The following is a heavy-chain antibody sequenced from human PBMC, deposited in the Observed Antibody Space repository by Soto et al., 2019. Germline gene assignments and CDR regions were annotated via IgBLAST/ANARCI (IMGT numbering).Heavy chain of an antibody. D-gene: IGHD6-6*01. CDR2: ISGTGGST. CDR3: AKDRSIFNSDGGGFDN. Sequence: AQLLESGGGLVQPGGSLRLSCAASGFTFSSYAMSWVRQAPGKGLEWVSGISGTGGSTYYADSVKGRFTISRDNSKNTLYLQMSSLRAGGTALYYCAKDRSIFNSDGGGFDNWGQGTLVTVSS. V-gene: IGHV3-23*01. CDR1: GFTFSSYA. J-gene: IGHJ4*02.